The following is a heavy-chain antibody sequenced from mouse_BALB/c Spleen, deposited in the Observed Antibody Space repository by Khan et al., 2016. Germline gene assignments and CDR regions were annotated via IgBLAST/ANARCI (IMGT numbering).Heavy chain of an antibody. CDR1: GYSFTNYG. V-gene: IGHV9-3*02. D-gene: IGHD2-4*01. CDR2: IDTNTGEP. J-gene: IGHJ3*01. Sequence: QFQLVQSGPELKKPGETVKISCKASGYSFTNYGMNWVKQAQGKGLKWMGWIDTNTGEPTYAEEFKGRFAFSLETSAITAYLQINNLKNDDTATYYCARWGYDYAWFAYWGQGTLVTVSA. CDR3: ARWGYDYAWFAY.